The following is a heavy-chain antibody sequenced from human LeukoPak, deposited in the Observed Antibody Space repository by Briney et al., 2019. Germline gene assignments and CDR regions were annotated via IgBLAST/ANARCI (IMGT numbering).Heavy chain of an antibody. J-gene: IGHJ5*02. CDR1: GGTFSSYA. Sequence: ASVKVSCKASGGTFSSYAISWVRRAPGQGLEWMGGIIPIFGTANYAQKFQGRVTITTDESTSTAYMELSSLRSEDTAMYYCARTKELLPFGYNWFDPWGQGTLVTVSS. D-gene: IGHD2-15*01. V-gene: IGHV1-69*05. CDR2: IIPIFGTA. CDR3: ARTKELLPFGYNWFDP.